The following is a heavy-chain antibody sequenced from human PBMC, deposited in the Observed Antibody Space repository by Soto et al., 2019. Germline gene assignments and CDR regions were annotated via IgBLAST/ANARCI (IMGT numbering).Heavy chain of an antibody. CDR2: INPNSGGT. D-gene: IGHD7-27*01. CDR3: ARAPLTGDNECLDY. Sequence: ASVKVSCKASGYTFTGYYMHWVRQAPGQGLEWMGWINPNSGGTNYAQKFQGWVTMTRDTSISTAYMELSRLRSDDTAVYYCARAPLTGDNECLDYWGQGTLVTVSS. CDR1: GYTFTGYY. J-gene: IGHJ4*02. V-gene: IGHV1-2*04.